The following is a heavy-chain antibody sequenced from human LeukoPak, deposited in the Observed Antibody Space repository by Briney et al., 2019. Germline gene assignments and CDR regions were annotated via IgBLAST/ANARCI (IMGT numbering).Heavy chain of an antibody. V-gene: IGHV3-23*01. CDR2: ISGSGGST. Sequence: PGGSLRLSCAASGFTFSSYAMSWVRQAPGKGLEWVSAISGSGGSTYYADSVKGRFTISRDNSKNTLYLQMNSLRAEDTAVYYRAKDHLQWLVHSAVDYWGQGTLVTVSS. CDR3: AKDHLQWLVHSAVDY. CDR1: GFTFSSYA. J-gene: IGHJ4*02. D-gene: IGHD6-19*01.